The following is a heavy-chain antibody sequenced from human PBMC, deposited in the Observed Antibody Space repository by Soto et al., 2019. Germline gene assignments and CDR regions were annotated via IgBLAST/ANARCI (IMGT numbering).Heavy chain of an antibody. Sequence: QVQLVQSGAEVKKPGASVKVSCKASGYTFTNYGITWVRQAPGQRLEWMGWINAYNGDANPAPKLQDRVTMTTDTSTRTAYLELRSLRSDDTAMYYCASGQCAGGNCYATDYWGQGTLVTVSS. CDR2: INAYNGDA. J-gene: IGHJ4*02. V-gene: IGHV1-18*01. CDR3: ASGQCAGGNCYATDY. CDR1: GYTFTNYG. D-gene: IGHD2-15*01.